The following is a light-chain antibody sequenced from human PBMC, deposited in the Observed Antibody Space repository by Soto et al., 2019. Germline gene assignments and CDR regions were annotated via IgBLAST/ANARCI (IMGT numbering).Light chain of an antibody. V-gene: IGKV3-11*01. CDR2: DAS. Sequence: EVVLTQSPAMLSLSPGERATLSCRASQSVNIYLAWYHQKPGHAPRLLIYDASTRAAGVPLRFSDSGSGTDFTLTISSLEAEDFGVYYCQQRNFWPHLTFGGGTKVEIK. J-gene: IGKJ4*01. CDR3: QQRNFWPHLT. CDR1: QSVNIY.